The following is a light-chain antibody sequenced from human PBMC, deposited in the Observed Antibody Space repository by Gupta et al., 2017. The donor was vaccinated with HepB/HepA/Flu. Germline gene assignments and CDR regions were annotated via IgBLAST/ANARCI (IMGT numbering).Light chain of an antibody. CDR1: KLGDKY. J-gene: IGLJ2*01. V-gene: IGLV3-1*01. Sequence: SYELTQPPSVSVSPGQTASITCSGDKLGDKYACWYQQKPGQSPVLVIYQDSKRPSGIPGRFSGSNSGNTATLTXSXTQAMDXADYYCQAWDSSTHVVFGGGTKLTVL. CDR2: QDS. CDR3: QAWDSSTHVV.